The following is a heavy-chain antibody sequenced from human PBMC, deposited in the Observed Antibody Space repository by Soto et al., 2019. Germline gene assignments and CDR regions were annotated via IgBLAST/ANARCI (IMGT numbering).Heavy chain of an antibody. CDR1: GFTFSSYS. Sequence: EVQLVESGGGLVKPGGSLRLSCAASGFTFSSYSINWVRQAPGKGLEWVSSISSSSSYIYYADSVKGRFTISRDNAKNSLYLQMNSLRAEDTAVYYCARILTGYYKGAGMDVWGQGTTVTVSS. J-gene: IGHJ6*02. CDR3: ARILTGYYKGAGMDV. CDR2: ISSSSSYI. D-gene: IGHD3-9*01. V-gene: IGHV3-21*01.